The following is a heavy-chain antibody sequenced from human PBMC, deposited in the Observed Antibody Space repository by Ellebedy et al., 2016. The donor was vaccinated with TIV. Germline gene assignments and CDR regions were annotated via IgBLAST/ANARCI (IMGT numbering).Heavy chain of an antibody. V-gene: IGHV1-18*04. J-gene: IGHJ5*02. CDR1: GYTFTSYG. CDR3: ASVAEYCSSTSCYLNWFDP. CDR2: ISAYNGNT. Sequence: AASVKVSCKASGYTFTSYGISWVRQAPGQGLEWMGWISAYNGNTNYAQKLQGRVTMTTDTSTSTAYMELRSLRSDDTAVYYCASVAEYCSSTSCYLNWFDPWGQGTLVTVSS. D-gene: IGHD2-2*01.